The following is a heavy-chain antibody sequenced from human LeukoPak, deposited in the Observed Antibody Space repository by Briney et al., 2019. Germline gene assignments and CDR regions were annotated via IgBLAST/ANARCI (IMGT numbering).Heavy chain of an antibody. D-gene: IGHD3-10*01. J-gene: IGHJ4*02. CDR3: ARLPLGAFGEVLNFDL. CDR1: GEFFSGYY. Sequence: SETLSLTCEVYGEFFSGYYWSWIRQPPGKGLEWIWDINHSGTTKYNPSPKSRVTLLIDPSKSHLSLKVTSVTAADTAVYYCARLPLGAFGEVLNFDLWGQGTVVTVSS. V-gene: IGHV4-34*01. CDR2: INHSGTT.